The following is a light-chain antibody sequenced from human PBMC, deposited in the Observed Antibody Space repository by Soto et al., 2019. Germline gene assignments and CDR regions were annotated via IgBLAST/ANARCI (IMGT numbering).Light chain of an antibody. V-gene: IGLV2-14*01. CDR1: SSDIGTYNF. Sequence: QSALTQPASVSGSPGQSITMSCTGSSSDIGTYNFVSWYQQHADKAPRLILYEVSNRPSGVSSRFSGSKSGNSASLTISGLQPEDAAHYFCSSYAATSSLVFGGGTKVTVL. CDR2: EVS. J-gene: IGLJ3*02. CDR3: SSYAATSSLV.